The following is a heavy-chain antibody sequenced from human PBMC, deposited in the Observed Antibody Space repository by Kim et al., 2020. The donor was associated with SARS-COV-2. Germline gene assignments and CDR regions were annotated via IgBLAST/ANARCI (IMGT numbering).Heavy chain of an antibody. Sequence: GGSLRLSCAASGFTFSRNGMHWVRQGPGKGLEWVAMISYDGGNKFYADSVKGRFTISRDNSKNTLYMQLSSLRVEDTAIYYCARDYHSSGWYYFDHWGQGIQVTVSS. J-gene: IGHJ4*02. CDR1: GFTFSRNG. V-gene: IGHV3-33*05. D-gene: IGHD6-19*01. CDR3: ARDYHSSGWYYFDH. CDR2: ISYDGGNK.